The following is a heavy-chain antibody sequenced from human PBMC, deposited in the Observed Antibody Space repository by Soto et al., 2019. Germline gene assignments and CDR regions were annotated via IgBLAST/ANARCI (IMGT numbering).Heavy chain of an antibody. Sequence: PADTLSLSCTVSGGTFSSSSYYWGWLRQPPGKGLEWFGSIYDSGSTYYNPSLKRRVTISVDTSKNQFSLKLSSVTAADTAVYYCARRRSSKSYNWFDPWGQGTLVTVSS. CDR3: ARRRSSKSYNWFDP. CDR1: GGTFSSSSYY. D-gene: IGHD6-13*01. V-gene: IGHV4-39*01. J-gene: IGHJ5*02. CDR2: IYDSGST.